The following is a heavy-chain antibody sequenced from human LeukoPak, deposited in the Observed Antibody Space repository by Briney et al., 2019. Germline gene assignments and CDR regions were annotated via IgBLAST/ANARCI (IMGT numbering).Heavy chain of an antibody. CDR3: ARDRRSTYSSGWYYFDY. CDR2: ISYNGSNK. V-gene: IGHV3-30-3*01. J-gene: IGHJ4*02. D-gene: IGHD6-19*01. CDR1: GFTFSSYA. Sequence: GGSLRLSCAASGFTFSSYAMHWVRQAPGKGLEWVAVISYNGSNKYYADSVKGRFTISRDNSKNTLYLQMNSLRAEDTAVYYCARDRRSTYSSGWYYFDYWGQGTLVTVSS.